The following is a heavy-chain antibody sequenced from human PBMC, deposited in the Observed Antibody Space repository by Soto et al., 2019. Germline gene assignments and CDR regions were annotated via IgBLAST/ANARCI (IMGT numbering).Heavy chain of an antibody. CDR2: IHPADSDT. Sequence: GESLKISCKVSGYIFTNYWIGWVRQMPWKGLEWMGIIHPADSDTRNNPSFQGQVTLSVDKSTTTAYLQWSSLKASDTAMYYCVRRDRWAQFDYWGQGTLVTVSS. D-gene: IGHD3-22*01. J-gene: IGHJ4*02. CDR3: VRRDRWAQFDY. CDR1: GYIFTNYW. V-gene: IGHV5-51*01.